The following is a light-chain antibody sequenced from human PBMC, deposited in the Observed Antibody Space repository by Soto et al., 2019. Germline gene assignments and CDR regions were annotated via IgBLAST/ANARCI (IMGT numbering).Light chain of an antibody. V-gene: IGLV4-69*01. CDR2: LKSDGSH. CDR1: SGHSSYA. Sequence: QLVLTRSPSASASLGASVKLTCTLSSGHSSYAIAWHQQQPEKGPRYLMKLKSDGSHSKGDGIPDRFSGSSSGAERYLTISSLQSEDEADYYCQTWGTGIRVFGGGTKLTVL. J-gene: IGLJ3*02. CDR3: QTWGTGIRV.